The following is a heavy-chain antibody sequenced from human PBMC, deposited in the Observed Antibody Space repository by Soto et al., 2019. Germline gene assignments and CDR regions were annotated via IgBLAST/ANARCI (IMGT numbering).Heavy chain of an antibody. D-gene: IGHD3-10*01. J-gene: IGHJ4*02. CDR1: GFTFSDHY. V-gene: IGHV3-72*01. CDR2: SKNKADSYTT. Sequence: EVQLVESGGGLVQPGGSLRLSCAASGFTFSDHYMDWVRQAPGKGLEWVGRSKNKADSYTTDYAASVKGRFTISRDGSKNSLFLQMNSLKTEDTAVYYCTVWGSGNDFGAAWGQGILVTVSS. CDR3: TVWGSGNDFGAA.